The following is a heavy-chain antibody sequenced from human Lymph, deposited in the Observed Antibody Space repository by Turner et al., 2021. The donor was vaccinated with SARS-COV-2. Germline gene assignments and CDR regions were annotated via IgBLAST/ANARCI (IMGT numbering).Heavy chain of an antibody. V-gene: IGHV3-20*01. CDR3: ARGTGAADY. J-gene: IGHJ4*02. Sequence: GYADSVKGRFTIPKDNAKNSLYLQVNSLRAEDTALYHCARGTGAADYWGQGTLVTVSS. D-gene: IGHD7-27*01.